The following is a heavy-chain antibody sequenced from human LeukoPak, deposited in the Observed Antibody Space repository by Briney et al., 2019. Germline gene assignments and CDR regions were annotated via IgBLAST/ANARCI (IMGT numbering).Heavy chain of an antibody. CDR1: GGSFSGYY. Sequence: SETLSLTCGVNGGSFSGYYWNWIRQTPGKGLEWIGEINHSGSTNYNPSLKRRVTISVDTSQKQFSLRLTSVTAADTAVYYCARVRRKWFGELLYWFDPWGQGTLVTVSS. CDR2: INHSGST. CDR3: ARVRRKWFGELLYWFDP. V-gene: IGHV4-34*01. D-gene: IGHD3-10*01. J-gene: IGHJ5*02.